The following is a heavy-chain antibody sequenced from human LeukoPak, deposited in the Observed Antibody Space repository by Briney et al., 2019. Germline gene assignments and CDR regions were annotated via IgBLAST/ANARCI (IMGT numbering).Heavy chain of an antibody. Sequence: APVKVSCKASGYTFTSYDINWVRQATGQGLEWMGWMNPNSGNTGYAQKFQGRVTMTRNTSISTAYMELSSLRSEDTAVYYCARGPYGPYYYYMDVWGKGATVTVSS. CDR1: GYTFTSYD. CDR2: MNPNSGNT. CDR3: ARGPYGPYYYYMDV. D-gene: IGHD4-17*01. V-gene: IGHV1-8*01. J-gene: IGHJ6*03.